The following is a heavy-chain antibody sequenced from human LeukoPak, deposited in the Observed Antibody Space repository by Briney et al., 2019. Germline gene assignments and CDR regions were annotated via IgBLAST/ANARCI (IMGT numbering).Heavy chain of an antibody. V-gene: IGHV3-30*03. J-gene: IGHJ4*02. CDR1: GFTFSSYG. CDR3: ARAPWD. CDR2: ISYDGSNK. Sequence: GGSLRLSCAASGFTFSSYGMHWVRQAPGKGLEWVAVISYDGSNKYYADSVKGRFTISRDNSKNTLYLQTNSLRAEDTAVYYCARAPWDWGQGTLVTVSS.